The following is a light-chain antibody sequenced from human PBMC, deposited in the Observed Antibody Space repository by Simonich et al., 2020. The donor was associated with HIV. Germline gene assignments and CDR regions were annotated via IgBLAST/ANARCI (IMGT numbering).Light chain of an antibody. J-gene: IGKJ3*01. CDR1: QGVSSN. CDR2: GAS. CDR3: QQYNNWPSPFT. V-gene: IGKV3-15*01. Sequence: EIVMTQSPATLSVSPGERATLSCRVSQGVSSNLAWYQQKPGQAPRLLIYGASNRATGIPARFSGSWSGSQFTLTISSMQSGDFAVYYCQQYNNWPSPFTFGPGTKVDIK.